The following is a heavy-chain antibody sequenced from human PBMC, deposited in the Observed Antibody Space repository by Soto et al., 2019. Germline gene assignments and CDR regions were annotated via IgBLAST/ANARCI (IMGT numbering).Heavy chain of an antibody. CDR3: AAQSYYDFWSGYLDY. CDR1: GGSIGSYY. V-gene: IGHV4-59*01. D-gene: IGHD3-3*01. Sequence: SETLSLTCTVSGGSIGSYYWSWIRQPPGKGLEWIGYIYYSGSTNYNPSLKSRVTISVDTSKNQFSLKLSSVTAADTAVYYCAAQSYYDFWSGYLDYWGQGTLVTVSS. CDR2: IYYSGST. J-gene: IGHJ4*02.